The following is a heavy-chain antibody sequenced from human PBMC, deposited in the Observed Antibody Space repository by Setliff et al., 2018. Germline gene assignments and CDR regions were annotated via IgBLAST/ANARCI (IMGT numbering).Heavy chain of an antibody. D-gene: IGHD3-22*01. CDR2: INPSSGRT. CDR3: ARDVFPYHYEGAFDI. J-gene: IGHJ3*02. CDR1: GYTFTSHY. V-gene: IGHV1-46*01. Sequence: ASVKVSCKASGYTFTSHYMHWVRQAPGLGLEWMGTINPSSGRTSYAQKFQDRVTMTRDTSTSTVYMDMSSLRSEDTAVYYCARDVFPYHYEGAFDIWGQGTMVTVSS.